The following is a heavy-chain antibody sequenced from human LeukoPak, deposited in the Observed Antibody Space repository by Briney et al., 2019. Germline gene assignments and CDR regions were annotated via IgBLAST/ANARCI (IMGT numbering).Heavy chain of an antibody. D-gene: IGHD3-22*01. CDR3: ARVGDMGYDSSGYYGVDH. Sequence: ASVKVSCKASGYTFTGYYMHWVRQAPGQGLEWMGWINPNSGGTNYAQKFQGRVTMTRDTSISTAYMELSRLRSDDTAVYYCARVGDMGYDSSGYYGVDHWGQGTLVTVSS. CDR1: GYTFTGYY. CDR2: INPNSGGT. V-gene: IGHV1-2*02. J-gene: IGHJ4*02.